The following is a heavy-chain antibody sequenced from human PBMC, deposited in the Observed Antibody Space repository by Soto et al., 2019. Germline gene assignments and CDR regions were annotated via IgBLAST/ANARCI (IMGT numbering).Heavy chain of an antibody. CDR1: GGSISSSSYY. V-gene: IGHV4-39*01. D-gene: IGHD3-10*01. CDR3: ARLHVWGQYYYGSGSSDTRIDY. Sequence: SETLSLTCTVSGGSISSSSYYWGWIRRPPGKGLEWIGSIYYSGSTYYNPSLKSRVTISVDTSKNQFSLKLSSVTAADTAVYYCARLHVWGQYYYGSGSSDTRIDYWGQGTLVTVSS. J-gene: IGHJ4*02. CDR2: IYYSGST.